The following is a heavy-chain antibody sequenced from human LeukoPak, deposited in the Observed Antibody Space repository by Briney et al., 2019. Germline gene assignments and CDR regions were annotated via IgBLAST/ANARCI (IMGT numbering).Heavy chain of an antibody. CDR3: AREYSSRFGYYYYYHMDV. J-gene: IGHJ6*03. Sequence: ASVKVSCKASGYTFTSYGISWVRQAPGQGLEWMGWISAYSGNTNYAQKLQGRVTMTTDTSTSTAYMELRSLRSDDTAVYYCAREYSSRFGYYYYYHMDVWGKGTTVTVSS. CDR1: GYTFTSYG. D-gene: IGHD6-13*01. CDR2: ISAYSGNT. V-gene: IGHV1-18*01.